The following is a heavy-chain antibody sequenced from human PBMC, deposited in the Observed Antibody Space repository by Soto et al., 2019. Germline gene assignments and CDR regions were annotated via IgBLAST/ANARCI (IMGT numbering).Heavy chain of an antibody. CDR2: ILYDGSNE. J-gene: IGHJ4*02. CDR1: GFTFSSYN. D-gene: IGHD6-13*01. CDR3: ARVSGFSSTSVDH. Sequence: GGSLRLSCGAFGFTFSSYNMHWVRQAPGRGLEWVSFILYDGSNELYADSVKGRFTISRDNSKNTLYLQMNSLRAEDTAVYYCARVSGFSSTSVDHWGQGPLVTVSS. V-gene: IGHV3-33*01.